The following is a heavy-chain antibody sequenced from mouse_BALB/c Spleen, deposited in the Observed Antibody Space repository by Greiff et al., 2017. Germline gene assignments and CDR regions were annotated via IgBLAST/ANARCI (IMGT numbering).Heavy chain of an antibody. CDR1: GFTFSSYT. CDR2: ISSGGSYT. J-gene: IGHJ3*01. CDR3: TRDRGYGNYVSFAY. Sequence: EVHLVESGGGLVKPGGSLKLSCAASGFTFSSYTMSWVRQTPEKRLEWVATISSGGSYTYYPDSVKGRFTISRDNAKNTLYLQMSSLKSEDTAMYYCTRDRGYGNYVSFAYWGQGTLVTVSA. D-gene: IGHD2-10*02. V-gene: IGHV5-6-4*01.